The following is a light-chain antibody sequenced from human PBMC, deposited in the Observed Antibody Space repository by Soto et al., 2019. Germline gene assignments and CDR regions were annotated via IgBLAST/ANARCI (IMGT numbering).Light chain of an antibody. Sequence: EIVMTQSPATLSVSPGERATLSCRASQSVSSLAWYQQKPGQTPKLLIYAAATRATGMPARFSGSGSGTEFPLTISSLQSEDFAVYYCQQYDNWPHTFGQGTKLEIK. V-gene: IGKV3D-15*01. CDR1: QSVSS. CDR3: QQYDNWPHT. J-gene: IGKJ2*01. CDR2: AAA.